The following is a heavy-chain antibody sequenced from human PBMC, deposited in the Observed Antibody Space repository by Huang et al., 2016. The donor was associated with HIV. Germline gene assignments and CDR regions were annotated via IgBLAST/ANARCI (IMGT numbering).Heavy chain of an antibody. D-gene: IGHD6-6*01. J-gene: IGHJ4*02. Sequence: QVQLVQSGAEVKNPGASVRVSCKASGYTFTDSNIHWVRQAPGQGLEWMGWINPKRGGKIYAQRFQGRITMTRDTTSSTVHMDLRRIQSDDTAVYFCARDWSFGSSTSPADWGQGTLVTVSS. CDR2: INPKRGGK. CDR1: GYTFTDSN. V-gene: IGHV1-2*02. CDR3: ARDWSFGSSTSPAD.